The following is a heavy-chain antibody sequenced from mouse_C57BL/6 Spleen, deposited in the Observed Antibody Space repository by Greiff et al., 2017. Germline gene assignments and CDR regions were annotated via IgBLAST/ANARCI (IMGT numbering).Heavy chain of an antibody. J-gene: IGHJ2*01. CDR2: IHPNSGST. CDR1: GYTFTSYW. V-gene: IGHV1-64*01. CDR3: ASLGYGRRSLYFDY. Sequence: VQLQQPGAELVKPGASVKLSCKASGYTFTSYWMHWVKQRPGQGLEWIGMIHPNSGSTNYNEKFKSKATLTVDKSSSTAYMQLSSLTSEDSAVYYCASLGYGRRSLYFDYWGQGTTLTVSS. D-gene: IGHD1-1*01.